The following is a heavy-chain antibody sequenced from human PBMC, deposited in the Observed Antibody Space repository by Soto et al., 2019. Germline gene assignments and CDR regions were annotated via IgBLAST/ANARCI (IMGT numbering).Heavy chain of an antibody. Sequence: WTWIRQHPGKGLEWIGYIYDSGSAFYNPSLKSRVTMSVDTSKNQFSLNLRSVXAXXXXXXXCARGILRPNHYMDVWGKGTAVAVSS. V-gene: IGHV4-31*02. D-gene: IGHD1-26*01. CDR2: IYDSGSA. J-gene: IGHJ6*03. CDR3: ARGILRPNHYMDV.